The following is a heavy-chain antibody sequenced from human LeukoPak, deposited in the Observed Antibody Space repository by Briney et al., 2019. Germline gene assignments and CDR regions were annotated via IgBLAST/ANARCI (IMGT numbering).Heavy chain of an antibody. CDR1: GGSISNGRYY. J-gene: IGHJ4*02. CDR3: ARGPPRGYFL. CDR2: IYYGGNT. D-gene: IGHD3-9*01. V-gene: IGHV4-39*07. Sequence: SETLSLTCTVSGGSISNGRYYWGWIRQPPGKDLEWIASIYYGGNTYYNPSLKSRVTISVDTSKNQFSLKLSSVTAADTAVYYCARGPPRGYFLWGQGTLVTVSS.